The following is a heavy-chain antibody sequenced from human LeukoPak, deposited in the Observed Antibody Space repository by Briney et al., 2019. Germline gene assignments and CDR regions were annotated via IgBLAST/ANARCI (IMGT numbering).Heavy chain of an antibody. CDR1: EFTSSDYW. J-gene: IGHJ6*02. CDR2: IDTDGSTT. CDR3: ARADSSGYGMDV. V-gene: IGHV3-74*01. D-gene: IGHD3-22*01. Sequence: GSLRLSCAASEFTSSDYWIHWVRQAPGEGLVWVSRIDTDGSTTNYADSVKGRFTISRDNAKNTVYLQMNSLRAEDTAVYYCARADSSGYGMDVWGQGTTVTVSS.